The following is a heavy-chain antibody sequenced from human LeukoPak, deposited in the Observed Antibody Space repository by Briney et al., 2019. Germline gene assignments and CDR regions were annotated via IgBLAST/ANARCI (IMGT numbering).Heavy chain of an antibody. V-gene: IGHV3-23*01. J-gene: IGHJ4*02. Sequence: GGSLRLSCAASEFTFSSNAMSWVRQAPGKGLEYVSGISGSGDRTYYADSVKSRFTISRDNSKNTLYLQMNSLRAEDTALYYCAKELDTRSLRGYFHYWGQGTLVTVSS. CDR3: AKELDTRSLRGYFHY. CDR2: ISGSGDRT. D-gene: IGHD5-18*01. CDR1: EFTFSSNA.